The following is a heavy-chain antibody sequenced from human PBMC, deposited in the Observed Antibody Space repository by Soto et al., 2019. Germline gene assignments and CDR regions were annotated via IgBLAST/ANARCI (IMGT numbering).Heavy chain of an antibody. D-gene: IGHD1-26*01. V-gene: IGHV1-18*01. CDR1: GYTFTSYG. CDR3: ARVLGAQIVDY. J-gene: IGHJ4*02. Sequence: QVQLVQSGAEVKKPGASVKVSCKASGYTFTSYGISWVRQAPGQGLEWMGWISAYNGNTKYAQKLQGRVTMATDTPTSTAYRELGSQRSDDRAVYYCARVLGAQIVDYGAKGTRVTVSS. CDR2: ISAYNGNT.